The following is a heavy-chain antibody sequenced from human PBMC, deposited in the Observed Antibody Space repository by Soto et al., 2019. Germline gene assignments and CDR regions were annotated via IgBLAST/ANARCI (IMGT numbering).Heavy chain of an antibody. CDR2: INAGNGNT. Sequence: GASVKVSCKASGYTFTSYAMHWVRQAPGQRLEWMGWINAGNGNTKYSQKFQGRVTITRDTSASTAYMELSSLRSEDTAVYYCATSYSGYDFVRYYYYGMDVWGQGTTVTVS. V-gene: IGHV1-3*01. D-gene: IGHD5-12*01. CDR3: ATSYSGYDFVRYYYYGMDV. CDR1: GYTFTSYA. J-gene: IGHJ6*02.